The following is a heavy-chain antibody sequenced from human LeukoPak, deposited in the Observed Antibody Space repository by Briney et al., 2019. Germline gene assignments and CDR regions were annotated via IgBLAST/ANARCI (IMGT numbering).Heavy chain of an antibody. CDR3: ARASGSYLLDY. V-gene: IGHV3-7*05. CDR1: GFTFSSYW. D-gene: IGHD1-26*01. CDR2: IKQDGSEK. J-gene: IGHJ4*02. Sequence: GGSLRLSCAASGFTFSSYWMSWDRQAPGKGLEWVANIKQDGSEKKYVDSVKGRFTISRDNAKNSLYLQIGSLGAEDTAVYYCARASGSYLLDYWGQGTLVTVSS.